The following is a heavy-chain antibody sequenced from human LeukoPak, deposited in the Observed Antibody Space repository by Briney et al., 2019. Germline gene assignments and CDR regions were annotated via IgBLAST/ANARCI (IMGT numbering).Heavy chain of an antibody. CDR1: GGSISSYY. J-gene: IGHJ6*04. D-gene: IGHD3-10*01. Sequence: PSETLSLTCTVSGGSISSYYWSWIRQPPGKGLEWIGYMYYSGSTNYNPSLKSRVTISVDTSKNQFSLKLSSVTAADTAVYYCAGERNSALDVWGKGTTVTVSS. V-gene: IGHV4-59*01. CDR2: MYYSGST. CDR3: AGERNSALDV.